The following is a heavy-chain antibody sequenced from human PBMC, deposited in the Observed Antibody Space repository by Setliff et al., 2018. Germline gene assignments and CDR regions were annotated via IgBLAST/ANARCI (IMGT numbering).Heavy chain of an antibody. V-gene: IGHV1-18*01. J-gene: IGHJ4*02. CDR3: ARDPTNHFWSAYWPF. CDR1: GYTFTTYG. Sequence: ASVKVSCKTSGYTFTTYGISWLRQAPGQGLEWVGWISVYSGDASYVQKFQGRVTMTADTSTSTVYMELRSLRSDDTAVYFCARDPTNHFWSAYWPFWGQGTLVTVSS. CDR2: ISVYSGDA. D-gene: IGHD3-3*02.